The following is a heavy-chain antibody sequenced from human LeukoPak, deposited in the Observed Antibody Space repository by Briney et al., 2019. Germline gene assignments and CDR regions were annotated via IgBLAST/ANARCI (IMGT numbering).Heavy chain of an antibody. Sequence: GGSLRLSCAASGFTFSDYYMSWIRQAPGKGLEWVSYISSSGSTIYYADSVKGRFTISRDNAKNSLYLQMNSLRAEDMAVYYCARAIVPLYASGWYYFDNWGQGTLVTVSS. J-gene: IGHJ4*02. CDR2: ISSSGSTI. V-gene: IGHV3-11*01. D-gene: IGHD6-19*01. CDR3: ARAIVPLYASGWYYFDN. CDR1: GFTFSDYY.